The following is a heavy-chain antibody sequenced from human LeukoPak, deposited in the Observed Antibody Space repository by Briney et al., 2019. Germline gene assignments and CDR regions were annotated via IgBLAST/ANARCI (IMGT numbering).Heavy chain of an antibody. J-gene: IGHJ3*02. CDR1: GFTFSSYS. D-gene: IGHD3-10*01. Sequence: PGGSLRLSCAASGFTFSSYSMNWVRQAPGKGLEWVSSISSSSSYIYYADSVKGRFTISRDNAKNSLYLQVNSLRAEDTAVYYCARDSPYGVGAFDIWGQGTMVTVSS. CDR3: ARDSPYGVGAFDI. CDR2: ISSSSSYI. V-gene: IGHV3-21*01.